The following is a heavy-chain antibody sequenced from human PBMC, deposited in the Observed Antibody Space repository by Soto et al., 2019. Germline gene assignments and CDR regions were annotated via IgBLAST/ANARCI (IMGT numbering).Heavy chain of an antibody. Sequence: EVQLVESGGGLVQPGGSLRLSCAASGFTVSSNYMSWVRQAPGKGLEWVSVIYSGGSTYYADSVKGRFTISRDNSXNXLXLXXNSLRAEDTAVYYCARLGYCSSTSCYAGYYYGMDVWGQGTTVTVSS. CDR3: ARLGYCSSTSCYAGYYYGMDV. D-gene: IGHD2-2*01. CDR1: GFTVSSNY. V-gene: IGHV3-66*01. CDR2: IYSGGST. J-gene: IGHJ6*02.